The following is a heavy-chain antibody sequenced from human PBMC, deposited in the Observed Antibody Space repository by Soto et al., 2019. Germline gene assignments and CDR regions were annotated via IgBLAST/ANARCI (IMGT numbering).Heavy chain of an antibody. CDR3: ARDASGTTRGYYYYYMDV. Sequence: GGSLRLSCAASGFTVSSNYMSWVRQAPGKGLEWVSVIYSGGSTYYADSVKGRFTISRDNSKNTLYLQMNSLRAEDTAVYYCARDASGTTRGYYYYYMDVWGKGTTVTVSS. CDR2: IYSGGST. V-gene: IGHV3-66*01. J-gene: IGHJ6*03. CDR1: GFTVSSNY. D-gene: IGHD1-1*01.